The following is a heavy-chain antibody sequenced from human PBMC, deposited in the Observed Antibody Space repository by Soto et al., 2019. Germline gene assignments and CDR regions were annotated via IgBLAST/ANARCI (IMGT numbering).Heavy chain of an antibody. CDR3: ASSSYSSSWYSHYYYYGMDV. V-gene: IGHV3-48*02. D-gene: IGHD6-13*01. J-gene: IGHJ6*02. CDR1: GFTFSSYS. CDR2: ISSSSSTI. Sequence: EVQLVESGGGLVQPGGSLRLSCAASGFTFSSYSMNWVHQAPGKGLEWVSYISSSSSTIYYADSVKGRFTISRDNAKNSLYLQMNSLRDEDTAVYYCASSSYSSSWYSHYYYYGMDVWGQGTTVTVSS.